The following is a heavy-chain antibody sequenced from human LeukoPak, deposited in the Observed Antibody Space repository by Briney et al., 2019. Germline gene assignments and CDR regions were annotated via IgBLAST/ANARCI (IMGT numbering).Heavy chain of an antibody. J-gene: IGHJ1*01. D-gene: IGHD6-13*01. CDR1: GYTFTGYY. Sequence: ASVKVSCKASGYTFTGYYMHWVRQAPGQGLEWMGIINPSGGSTSYAQKFQGRVTMTRDTSTSTVYMELSSLRSEDTAVYYCAREEGAAAGTGYFQHWGQGTLVTVSS. CDR3: AREEGAAAGTGYFQH. V-gene: IGHV1-46*01. CDR2: INPSGGST.